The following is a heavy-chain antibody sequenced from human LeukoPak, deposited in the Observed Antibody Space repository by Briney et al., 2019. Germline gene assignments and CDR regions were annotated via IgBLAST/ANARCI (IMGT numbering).Heavy chain of an antibody. J-gene: IGHJ4*02. D-gene: IGHD6-6*01. CDR3: ARNGNSSSMDY. V-gene: IGHV4-34*01. Sequence: SETLSLTCAVYGGSFSGYYWSWIRQPPGKGLEWIGEINHGGSTNYNPSLKSRVTISVDTSKNQFSLKLSSVTAADTAVYYCARNGNSSSMDYWGQGTLVTVSS. CDR1: GGSFSGYY. CDR2: INHGGST.